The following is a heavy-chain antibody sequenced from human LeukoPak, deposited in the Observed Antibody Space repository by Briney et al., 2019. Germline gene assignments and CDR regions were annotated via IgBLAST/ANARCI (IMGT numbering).Heavy chain of an antibody. CDR1: GFTFDDYA. Sequence: GGSLRLSCAASGFTFDDYAMHWVRQAPGKGLEWVSLISGDGGSTYYADSVKGRFTISRDNSKNSLYLQMNGLRTEDTALYYCAKDFGVYYYDSSVAFDIWGQGTMVTVSS. D-gene: IGHD3-22*01. J-gene: IGHJ3*02. CDR2: ISGDGGST. CDR3: AKDFGVYYYDSSVAFDI. V-gene: IGHV3-43*02.